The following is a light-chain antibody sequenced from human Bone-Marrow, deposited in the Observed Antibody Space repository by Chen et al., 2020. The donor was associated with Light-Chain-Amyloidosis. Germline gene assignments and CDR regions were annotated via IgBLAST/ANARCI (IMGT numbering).Light chain of an antibody. J-gene: IGLJ2*01. Sequence: QSVLTQPPSVSGAPGQRVTLSCTGSSSNIGAGYDVHWYRQLPGTAPKLLISGNSNRPSGVPERFSGSRSGTSASLAISGLQAEDEADYYCQSYDTSLSGSVFGGGTKLTVL. CDR3: QSYDTSLSGSV. V-gene: IGLV1-40*01. CDR1: SSNIGAGYD. CDR2: GNS.